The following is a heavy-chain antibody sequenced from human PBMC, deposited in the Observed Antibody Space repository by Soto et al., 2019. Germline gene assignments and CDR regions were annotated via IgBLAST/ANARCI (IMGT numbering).Heavy chain of an antibody. CDR1: GGTSTSYA. CDR2: IVPSVGTS. J-gene: IGHJ4*02. Sequence: QVRLVESGAEVRKPGASVKVSCKATGGTSTSYAINWVRQAPGQGLEWMGGIVPSVGTSKYAEKVQGRVTITADTSTNIAYMELRSLRSEDTAVYYCTRGSEYHFWSGYLWGQGTLVSVSS. D-gene: IGHD3-3*01. CDR3: TRGSEYHFWSGYL. V-gene: IGHV1-69*06.